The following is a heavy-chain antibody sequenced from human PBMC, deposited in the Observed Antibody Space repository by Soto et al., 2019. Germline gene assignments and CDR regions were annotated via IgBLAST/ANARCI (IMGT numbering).Heavy chain of an antibody. V-gene: IGHV4-39*01. J-gene: IGHJ3*02. D-gene: IGHD3-9*01. CDR1: GGSISSSSYY. CDR3: ATGRGPGVLRYFDWFRGAFDI. CDR2: IYYTGST. Sequence: SETLSLTCTVSGGSISSSSYYWGWIRQPPGKGLDWIGNIYYTGSTYYNPSLKSRVTISVDTSKNQFSLKLSSVTAADTAVYYCATGRGPGVLRYFDWFRGAFDIWGQGTMVTVSS.